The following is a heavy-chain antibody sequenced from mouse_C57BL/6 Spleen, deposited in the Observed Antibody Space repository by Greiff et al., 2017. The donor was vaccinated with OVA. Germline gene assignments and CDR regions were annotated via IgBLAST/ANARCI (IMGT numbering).Heavy chain of an antibody. CDR3: TRDKDYYGRGNYFDY. Sequence: EVMLVESGEGLVKPGGSLKLSCAASGFTFSSYAMSWVRQTPEKRLEWVAYISSGGDYIYYADTVKGRFTISRDNARNTLYLQMSSLKSEDTAMYYCTRDKDYYGRGNYFDYWGQGTTLTVSS. D-gene: IGHD1-1*01. J-gene: IGHJ2*01. V-gene: IGHV5-9-1*02. CDR2: ISSGGDYI. CDR1: GFTFSSYA.